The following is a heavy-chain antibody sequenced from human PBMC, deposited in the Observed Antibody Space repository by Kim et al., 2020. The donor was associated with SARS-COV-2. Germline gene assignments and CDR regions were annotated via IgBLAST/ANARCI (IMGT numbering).Heavy chain of an antibody. J-gene: IGHJ4*02. CDR3: AWGRDSVKAAY. D-gene: IGHD2-15*01. V-gene: IGHV4-34*01. CDR1: GASFRNYY. CDR2: IHPSGST. Sequence: SETLSLTCSVYGASFRNYYSSWFRQPPGKGLEWIGEIHPSGSTSYNPSLQSRVTISIDSSKDDLSLKLTSVTAADTAVYFCAWGRDSVKAAYWGQGARVT.